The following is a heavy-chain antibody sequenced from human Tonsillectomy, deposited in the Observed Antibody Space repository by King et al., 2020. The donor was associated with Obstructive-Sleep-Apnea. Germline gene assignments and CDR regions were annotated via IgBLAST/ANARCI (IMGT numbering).Heavy chain of an antibody. CDR3: ARPQRNAAGTDYPDAGLDI. Sequence: QLVQSGAEAKKPGESLRISCRGSGFSFSRHWIAWVRQMPGKGLEWMGISYPGDSDARYRPTFRGQVVISVVRSTRTAYLRGNSLRASDTALFYCARPQRNAAGTDYPDAGLDIWGQGTMVTVSS. CDR2: SYPGDSDA. D-gene: IGHD3-10*01. CDR1: GFSFSRHW. V-gene: IGHV5-51*01. J-gene: IGHJ3*02.